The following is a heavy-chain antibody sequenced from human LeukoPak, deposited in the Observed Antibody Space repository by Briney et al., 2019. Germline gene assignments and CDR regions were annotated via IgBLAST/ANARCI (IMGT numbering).Heavy chain of an antibody. D-gene: IGHD1-26*01. Sequence: SETLSLTCTVSGGSISSYYWSWIRQPPGKGLEWIGYIYYSGSTNYSPSPKSRVTISVDTSKNQFSLKLSSVTAADTAVYYCARDRYSGAYWGYFDYWGQGTLVTVSS. CDR2: IYYSGST. CDR1: GGSISSYY. CDR3: ARDRYSGAYWGYFDY. V-gene: IGHV4-59*01. J-gene: IGHJ4*02.